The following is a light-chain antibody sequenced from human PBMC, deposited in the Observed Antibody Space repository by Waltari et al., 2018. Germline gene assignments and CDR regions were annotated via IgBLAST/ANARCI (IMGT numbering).Light chain of an antibody. CDR3: QQGNSYPWT. V-gene: IGKV1-13*02. CDR2: YAN. CDR1: QGISSY. Sequence: IQMSQSPSSLSASVGDRVTITCRASQGISSYLNWYQQKPGKAPKLLIYYANSLASGVPSRFSGSGSGTEFTLTISCLQPEDFATYYCQQGNSYPWTFGQGTKVEIK. J-gene: IGKJ1*01.